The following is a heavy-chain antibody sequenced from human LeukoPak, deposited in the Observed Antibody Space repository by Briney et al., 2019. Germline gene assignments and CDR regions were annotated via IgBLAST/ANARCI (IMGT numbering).Heavy chain of an antibody. CDR2: IYYSGST. V-gene: IGHV4-39*07. J-gene: IGHJ5*02. CDR1: GGSISSTVYY. CDR3: ARVSRSSSSSWRFDP. D-gene: IGHD6-6*01. Sequence: SETLSLTCTVSGGSISSTVYYWVWIRQPPGKGLEWIGSIYYSGSTYYNPSLKSRVTISVDTSKNQFSLKVSSVTAADTAVYYCARVSRSSSSSWRFDPWGQGTLVTVSS.